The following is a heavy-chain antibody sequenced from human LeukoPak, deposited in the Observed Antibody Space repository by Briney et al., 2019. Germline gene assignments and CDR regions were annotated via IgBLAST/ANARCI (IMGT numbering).Heavy chain of an antibody. V-gene: IGHV4-38-2*01. CDR3: ARYDSRGSGSTQLEY. D-gene: IGHD3-3*01. J-gene: IGHJ4*02. CDR2: IFRGGST. CDR1: GYSISIAYY. Sequence: SETLSLTCAVSGYSISIAYYWGWIGPLPGKGLEWIGRIFRGGSTSYNPSLMSRLTMSMDTSKNQFSLQLTSVTAADTAVYYCARYDSRGSGSTQLEYWGQGTLVTIS.